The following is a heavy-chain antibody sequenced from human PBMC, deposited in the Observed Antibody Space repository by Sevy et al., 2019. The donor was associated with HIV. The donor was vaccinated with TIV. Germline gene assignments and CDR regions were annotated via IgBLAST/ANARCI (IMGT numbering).Heavy chain of an antibody. Sequence: SETLSLTCAVYGGSFSGYYWSWIRQPPGKGLGWIGEINHSGSTNYNPSLKSRVTISVDTSKNQFSLKLSSVTAADTAVYYCARARYYDILTGYQSYYYYGMDVWGQGTTVTVSS. CDR3: ARARYYDILTGYQSYYYYGMDV. J-gene: IGHJ6*02. V-gene: IGHV4-34*01. CDR1: GGSFSGYY. D-gene: IGHD3-9*01. CDR2: INHSGST.